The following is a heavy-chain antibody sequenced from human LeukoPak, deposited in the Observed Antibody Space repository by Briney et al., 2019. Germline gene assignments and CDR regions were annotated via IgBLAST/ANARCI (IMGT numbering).Heavy chain of an antibody. V-gene: IGHV4-4*02. CDR2: IYHSGST. J-gene: IGHJ5*02. CDR3: ARVGYCSGGSCYAGFGWFDP. CDR1: GGSISSSNW. D-gene: IGHD2-15*01. Sequence: SGTLSLTCAVSGGSISSSNWWSWVRQPPGEGLEWIGEIYHSGSTNYNPSLKSRVTISVDKSKNQFSLKLSSVTAADTAVYYCARVGYCSGGSCYAGFGWFDPWGQGTLVTVSS.